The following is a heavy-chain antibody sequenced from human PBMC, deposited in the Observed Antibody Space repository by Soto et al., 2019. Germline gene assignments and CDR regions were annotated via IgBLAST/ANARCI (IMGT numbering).Heavy chain of an antibody. CDR2: ISGFNGNT. V-gene: IGHV1-18*01. CDR1: GYPFNFSG. Sequence: VKDSCETPGYPFNFSGITSVGQNPGQGLEWMGWISGFNGNTNYAADLQGRVTMTTDTSTSTAYMELRGLRSDDTAVYYCARIGVSSGHESPDFDSWGQGTLVTVSS. D-gene: IGHD3-16*01. J-gene: IGHJ4*02. CDR3: ARIGVSSGHESPDFDS.